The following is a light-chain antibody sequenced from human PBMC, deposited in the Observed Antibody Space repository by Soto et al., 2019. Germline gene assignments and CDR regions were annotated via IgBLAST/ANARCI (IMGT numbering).Light chain of an antibody. CDR2: VAS. CDR3: QQLNSYPIT. J-gene: IGKJ5*01. V-gene: IGKV1-9*01. CDR1: QGISSY. Sequence: IQMTQSPSSLSASVGDRVTITCRASQGISSYLAWYQQKPGKAPNLLIYVASTLQSGVPSRFSGSGSGTESTLTISSLQPEDFATYYCQQLNSYPITFGQGTRLENK.